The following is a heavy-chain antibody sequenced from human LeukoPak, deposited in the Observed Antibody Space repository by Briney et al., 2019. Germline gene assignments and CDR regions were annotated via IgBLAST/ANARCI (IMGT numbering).Heavy chain of an antibody. D-gene: IGHD5-18*01. CDR3: AKDVRDDSAAFDI. J-gene: IGHJ3*02. CDR1: GFTFDDYA. CDR2: ISWNSGSI. V-gene: IGHV3-9*01. Sequence: GGSLRLSCAASGFTFDDYAMHWVRQAPGKGLEWVSGISWNSGSIGYADSVKGRLTISRDNAKNSLYLQMNSLRAEDTALYYCAKDVRDDSAAFDIWGQGTMVTVSS.